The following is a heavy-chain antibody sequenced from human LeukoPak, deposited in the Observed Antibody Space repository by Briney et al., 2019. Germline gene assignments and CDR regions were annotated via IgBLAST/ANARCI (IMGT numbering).Heavy chain of an antibody. CDR1: GFTFSSYT. Sequence: GGSLRLSCAASGFTFSSYTMNWVRQAPGKGLEWVSSISSSSSYIYYADSVKGRFTISRDNAKNSLYLQMNSLRAEDTAVYYCARTDYDILTGYPDYWGQGTLVTVSS. CDR3: ARTDYDILTGYPDY. V-gene: IGHV3-21*01. J-gene: IGHJ4*02. CDR2: ISSSSSYI. D-gene: IGHD3-9*01.